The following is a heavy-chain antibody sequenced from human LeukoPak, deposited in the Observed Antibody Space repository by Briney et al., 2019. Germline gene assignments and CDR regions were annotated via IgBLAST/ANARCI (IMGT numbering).Heavy chain of an antibody. D-gene: IGHD4-23*01. J-gene: IGHJ4*02. CDR2: IIPLFGTA. Sequence: SVKVSRKASGGTFSRYAINWVRQAPGQGLEWMGGIIPLFGTANYAQKFQGRVTITAVESMSTAYMELSSLRSEDTAVYYCARGWLAETMVVTPYNYWGQGTLVTVSS. V-gene: IGHV1-69*13. CDR1: GGTFSRYA. CDR3: ARGWLAETMVVTPYNY.